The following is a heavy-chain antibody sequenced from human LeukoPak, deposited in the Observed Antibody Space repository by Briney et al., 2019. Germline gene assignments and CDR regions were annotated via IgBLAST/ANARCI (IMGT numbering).Heavy chain of an antibody. CDR2: INSDGSST. CDR3: ARSTPYGDYDFDY. J-gene: IGHJ4*02. V-gene: IGHV3-74*01. D-gene: IGHD4-17*01. CDR1: GFTFSSYW. Sequence: SGGSLRLSCAASGFTFSSYWMHWVRQAPGKGLVWVSRINSDGSSTSYADSVKGRFTISRDNAKNTLYLQMNSLRAEDTAVYYCARSTPYGDYDFDYWGQGTLVTVSS.